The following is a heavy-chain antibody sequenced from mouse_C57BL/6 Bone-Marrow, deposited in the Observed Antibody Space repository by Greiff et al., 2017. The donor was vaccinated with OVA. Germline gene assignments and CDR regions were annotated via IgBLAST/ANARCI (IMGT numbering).Heavy chain of an antibody. D-gene: IGHD1-1*01. Sequence: SGPELVKPGASVKMSCKASGYTFTDYNMHWVKQSHGKSLEWIGYINPNNGGTSYNQKFKGKATLTVNKSSSTAYMELRSLTSEDSAVYYCARNPYGPIYAMDYWGQGTSVTVSS. V-gene: IGHV1-22*01. CDR1: GYTFTDYN. J-gene: IGHJ4*01. CDR3: ARNPYGPIYAMDY. CDR2: INPNNGGT.